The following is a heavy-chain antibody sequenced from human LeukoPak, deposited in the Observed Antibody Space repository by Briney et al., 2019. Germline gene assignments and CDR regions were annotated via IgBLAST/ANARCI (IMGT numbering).Heavy chain of an antibody. J-gene: IGHJ4*02. V-gene: IGHV3-30-3*01. CDR3: ASRIASGY. D-gene: IGHD3-10*01. CDR2: ISYDGSNK. Sequence: GGSLRLSCAASGFTFSSYAMHWVRQAPGKGLEWVAVISYDGSNKYYADSVKGRSTISRDNSKNTLYLQMNSLRAEDTAVYYCASRIASGYWGQGTLVTVSS. CDR1: GFTFSSYA.